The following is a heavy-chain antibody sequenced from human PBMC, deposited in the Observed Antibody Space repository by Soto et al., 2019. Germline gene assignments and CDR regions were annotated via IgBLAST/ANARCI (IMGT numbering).Heavy chain of an antibody. Sequence: EVQLLESGGGLAQPGGSLRLSCAASGFTFSYYAMSWVRQAPGKGQEWVSGISGSGGSTYYADSVKGRFTISRDNSKHTLYLQMNSMRAEDTAVYSCANSYSERYFDYWGQGTLVTVSS. D-gene: IGHD1-26*01. V-gene: IGHV3-23*01. CDR1: GFTFSYYA. CDR2: ISGSGGST. J-gene: IGHJ4*02. CDR3: ANSYSERYFDY.